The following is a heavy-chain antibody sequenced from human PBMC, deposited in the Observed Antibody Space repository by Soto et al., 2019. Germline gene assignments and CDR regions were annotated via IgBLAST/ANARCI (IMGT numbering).Heavy chain of an antibody. CDR2: INAGNGNT. D-gene: IGHD3-3*02. CDR1: GYTFTSYA. V-gene: IGHV1-3*01. CDR3: ARELDNYYYYYYIDV. J-gene: IGHJ6*03. Sequence: QVQLVQSGAEVKKPGASVKVSCKASGYTFTSYAMHWVRQAPGQRLEWMGWINAGNGNTKYSQKFQGRVTIPRDTSASTAYMELSSLRSEDTAVYYCARELDNYYYYYYIDVWCKGTTVTVSS.